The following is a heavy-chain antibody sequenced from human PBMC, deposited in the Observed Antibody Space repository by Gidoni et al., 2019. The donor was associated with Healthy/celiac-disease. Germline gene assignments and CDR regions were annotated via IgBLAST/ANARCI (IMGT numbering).Heavy chain of an antibody. D-gene: IGHD5-12*01. CDR2: IKQDGSEK. J-gene: IGHJ3*02. CDR3: ARGSGYEGGAFDI. CDR1: GLTFSSYW. V-gene: IGHV3-7*04. Sequence: EVQLVESGGGLVQPGGSLRLSCAASGLTFSSYWMRWVRQAPGKGPEWVANIKQDGSEKYYVDSVKGRFTISRDNAKNSLYLQMNSLRAEDTAVYYCARGSGYEGGAFDIWGQGTMVTVSS.